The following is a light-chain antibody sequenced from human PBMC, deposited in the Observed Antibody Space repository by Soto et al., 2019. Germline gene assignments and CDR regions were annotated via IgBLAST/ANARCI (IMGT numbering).Light chain of an antibody. J-gene: IGLJ3*02. CDR3: QTWGTGIWV. Sequence: QLVLTQSPSASASLGASVNLTCTLSSGHSNYAIAWHQEQPEKGPRYLMKVNSDGSHIKGDGIPDRFSGSSSGAERYLTISSLQSEDEADYYCQTWGTGIWVFGGGTKLTVL. CDR2: VNSDGSH. CDR1: SGHSNYA. V-gene: IGLV4-69*01.